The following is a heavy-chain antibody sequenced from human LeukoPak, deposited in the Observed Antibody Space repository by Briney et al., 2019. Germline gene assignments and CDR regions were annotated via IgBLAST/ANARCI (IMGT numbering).Heavy chain of an antibody. CDR1: GGSISSFY. Sequence: PSETLSLTCSVSGGSISSFYWNWIRQPAGKGLEWIGRISTRGSDGRIYTRGNANYNPSLKSRVIISLDKSNNQVSLSLTSVTAADTAMYYCARDLTGLGYYFDHWGQGALVAVSS. CDR3: ARDLTGLGYYFDH. V-gene: IGHV4-4*07. CDR2: IYTRGNA. J-gene: IGHJ4*02. D-gene: IGHD3-10*01.